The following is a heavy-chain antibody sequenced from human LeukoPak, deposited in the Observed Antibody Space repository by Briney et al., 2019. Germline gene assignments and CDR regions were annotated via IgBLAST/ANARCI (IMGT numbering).Heavy chain of an antibody. CDR1: GGSISSSSYY. D-gene: IGHD6-19*01. CDR3: ARPRSSGWPYYYYGMDV. V-gene: IGHV4-39*01. Sequence: SETLSLTCTVSGGSISSSSYYWGWIRQPPGKGLEWIGSIYYSGSTYYNPSLKSRVTISVDTSKNQFSLKPSSVTAADTAVYYCARPRSSGWPYYYYGMDVWGQGTTVTVSS. CDR2: IYYSGST. J-gene: IGHJ6*02.